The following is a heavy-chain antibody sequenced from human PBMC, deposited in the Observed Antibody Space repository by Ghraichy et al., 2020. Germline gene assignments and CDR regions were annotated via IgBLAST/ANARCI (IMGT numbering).Heavy chain of an antibody. CDR2: IDFNKGNT. V-gene: IGHV1-18*01. D-gene: IGHD2-2*01. CDR1: GDTFRIHG. J-gene: IGHJ5*02. CDR3: ARDPGTSPGDDWFDP. Sequence: ASVKVSCKASGDTFRIHGISWVRQASGQGLEWMGWIDFNKGNTNYAQKFQGRATMITDTSTSTVYMELRSLRLEDTAVYYCARDPGTSPGDDWFDPWDQGTLVTVSS.